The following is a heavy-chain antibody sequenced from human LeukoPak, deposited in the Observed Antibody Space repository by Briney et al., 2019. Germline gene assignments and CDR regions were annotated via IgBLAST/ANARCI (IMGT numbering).Heavy chain of an antibody. V-gene: IGHV4-30-4*01. CDR3: ARSRITMVPGVIYYYYGMDV. CDR1: GGSISSGDYY. J-gene: IGHJ6*02. CDR2: IYYSGST. Sequence: SQTLSLTCTVSGGSISSGDYYWSWIRQPPGKGLEWIGYIYYSGSTYYNPSLKSRVTISVDTSKNQFSLKLSSVTAADTAVYYCARSRITMVPGVIYYYYGMDVWGQGTTVTVSS. D-gene: IGHD3-10*01.